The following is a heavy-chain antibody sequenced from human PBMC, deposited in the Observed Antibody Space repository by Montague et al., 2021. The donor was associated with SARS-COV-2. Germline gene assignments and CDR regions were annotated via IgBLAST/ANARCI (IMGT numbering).Heavy chain of an antibody. Sequence: SLRLSCAASGFPFSSYAMHWVRQAPGKGLEWVAVISFDGSNKYYADSVKGRFTISRDNSKNTLYLQMNSLRAEDTPVYYCARVYSGSYRGYFDYWGQGTLVTVSS. J-gene: IGHJ4*02. CDR2: ISFDGSNK. CDR1: GFPFSSYA. D-gene: IGHD1-26*01. V-gene: IGHV3-30*04. CDR3: ARVYSGSYRGYFDY.